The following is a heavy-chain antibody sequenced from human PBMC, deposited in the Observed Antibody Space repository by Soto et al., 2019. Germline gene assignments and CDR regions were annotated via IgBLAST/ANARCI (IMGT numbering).Heavy chain of an antibody. J-gene: IGHJ6*02. CDR3: ARAHYGDYGYGMDV. CDR1: GGSISSGGYS. V-gene: IGHV4-30-2*01. Sequence: QLQLQESGSGLVKPSQTLSLTCAVSGGSISSGGYSWSWIRQPPGKGLEWIGDIYHSGSTYYNPSHKSLVTISVDRPKNQFSLKLSSVTAADTAVYYCARAHYGDYGYGMDVWGQGTTVTVSS. CDR2: IYHSGST. D-gene: IGHD4-17*01.